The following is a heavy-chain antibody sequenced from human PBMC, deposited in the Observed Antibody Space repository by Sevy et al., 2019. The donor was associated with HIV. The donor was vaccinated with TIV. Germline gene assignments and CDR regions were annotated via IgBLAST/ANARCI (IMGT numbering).Heavy chain of an antibody. CDR2: ITPFNGNT. V-gene: IGHV1-45*02. Sequence: ASLKVSCKASGYTFTYRYLHWVRQAPGQALEWMGWITPFNGNTNYAQKFQDRVTITRDRSMSTAYMELSSLRSEDTAMYYCATIVNWNDSIETAFDIWGQGTMVTISS. CDR1: GYTFTYRY. CDR3: ATIVNWNDSIETAFDI. J-gene: IGHJ3*02. D-gene: IGHD1-20*01.